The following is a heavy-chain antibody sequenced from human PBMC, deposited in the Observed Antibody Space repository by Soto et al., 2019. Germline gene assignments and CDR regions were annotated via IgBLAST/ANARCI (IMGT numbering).Heavy chain of an antibody. CDR1: GFTFSDHY. D-gene: IGHD6-19*01. CDR2: SRNKANNYMT. Sequence: EVQLVESGGDLVQPGGSLRLSCAASGFTFSDHYMDWVRQAPGKGLEWVGRSRNKANNYMTSYAASVKGRFTISRDDSTDSLYLQMNSLKTEDTAVYYCARVNYSSDWSGEDYWGQGTLVTVSS. CDR3: ARVNYSSDWSGEDY. V-gene: IGHV3-72*01. J-gene: IGHJ4*02.